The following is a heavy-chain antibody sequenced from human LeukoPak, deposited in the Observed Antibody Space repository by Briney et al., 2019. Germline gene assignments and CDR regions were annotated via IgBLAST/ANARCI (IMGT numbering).Heavy chain of an antibody. CDR1: GLTFTDFW. CDR3: SGRDSSRSPRAY. Sequence: GGSLRLSCAASGLTFTDFWMNWVSLAPGRGLEWLANIKPDGNEKYYVDSVKGRFAISRDNAKNEVYLEMNSLRAEDTGVYYCSGRDSSRSPRAYWGQGTLVSVSS. D-gene: IGHD2-2*01. CDR2: IKPDGNEK. V-gene: IGHV3-7*01. J-gene: IGHJ4*02.